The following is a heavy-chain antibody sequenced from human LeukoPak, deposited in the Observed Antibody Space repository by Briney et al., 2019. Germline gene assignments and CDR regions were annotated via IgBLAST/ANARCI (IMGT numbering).Heavy chain of an antibody. J-gene: IGHJ5*02. D-gene: IGHD6-13*01. CDR3: ARDMVGLAADGNWFDP. Sequence: ASVKVSCKASGYTFTSYGISWVRQPPGQGLEWMGWTSVYNSQTNFAQKFQGRVTMTTDRSTSTAYMELRSLRSDDTAVYYCARDMVGLAADGNWFDPWGQGTLVTVSS. CDR1: GYTFTSYG. V-gene: IGHV1-18*01. CDR2: TSVYNSQT.